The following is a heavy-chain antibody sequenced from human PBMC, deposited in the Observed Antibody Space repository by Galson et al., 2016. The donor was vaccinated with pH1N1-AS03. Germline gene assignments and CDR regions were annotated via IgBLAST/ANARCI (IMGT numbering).Heavy chain of an antibody. CDR2: IDWNSGTR. J-gene: IGHJ4*02. D-gene: IGHD2-15*01. V-gene: IGHV3-9*01. Sequence: SLRLSCAGSGFNFDDYALHWVRQAPGKGLEWVAGIDWNSGTRGYSGSVFGRFTISRDNAKNTLYLQMNSLRTEDTALYYCAKSPGYCSSGSCSDQGYLDSWGQGTLVTVPS. CDR3: AKSPGYCSSGSCSDQGYLDS. CDR1: GFNFDDYA.